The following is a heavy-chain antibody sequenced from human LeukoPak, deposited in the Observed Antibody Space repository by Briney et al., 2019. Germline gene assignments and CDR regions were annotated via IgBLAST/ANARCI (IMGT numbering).Heavy chain of an antibody. CDR2: ISGSGGST. CDR1: GFTFSSYA. D-gene: IGHD6-19*01. CDR3: AKGLSASGRFNAFDI. J-gene: IGHJ3*02. Sequence: GGSLRPSCAASGFTFSSYAMSWVRQAPGKGLEWVSAISGSGGSTYYADSVKGRFTISRDNSKNTLYLQMNSLRAEDTAVYYCAKGLSASGRFNAFDIWGQGTMVTVSS. V-gene: IGHV3-23*01.